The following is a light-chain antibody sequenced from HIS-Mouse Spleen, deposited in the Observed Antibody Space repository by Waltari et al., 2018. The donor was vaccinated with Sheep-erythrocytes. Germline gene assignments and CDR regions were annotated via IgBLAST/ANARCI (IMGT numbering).Light chain of an antibody. V-gene: IGLV3-1*01. Sequence: SYELTQPPSVSVSPGQTASITCSGDKLGDKYACWYQQKPGHSPVLVIYQDSKRPSGIPWRFSGSNSGNPATLTISGTQAMDEADYYCQAWDSSTVVFGGGTKLTVL. J-gene: IGLJ2*01. CDR1: KLGDKY. CDR2: QDS. CDR3: QAWDSSTVV.